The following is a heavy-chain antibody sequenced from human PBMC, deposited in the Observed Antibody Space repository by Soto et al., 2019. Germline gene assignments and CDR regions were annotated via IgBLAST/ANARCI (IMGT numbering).Heavy chain of an antibody. D-gene: IGHD3-3*02. CDR2: ISAYNGNT. J-gene: IGHJ6*02. CDR3: ARAFVYLAMDV. V-gene: IGHV1-18*01. Sequence: APLKVYCKASGYTITRYGISWVRQAPGQGLEWMGWISAYNGNTNYAQKLQGRVTMTTDTSTSTAYMELRSLRSDDTAVYYCARAFVYLAMDVCGQGTTVTVSS. CDR1: GYTITRYG.